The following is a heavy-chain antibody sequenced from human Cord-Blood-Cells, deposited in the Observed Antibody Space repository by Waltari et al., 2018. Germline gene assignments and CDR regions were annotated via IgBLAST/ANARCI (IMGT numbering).Heavy chain of an antibody. D-gene: IGHD3-3*01. J-gene: IGHJ4*02. CDR3: ARGGSGYYDFWSGYGPLFDY. CDR2: IYHSGST. Sequence: QLQLQESGSGLVKPSQTLSLTCAVSGGSIRSGGYSWRWIRPPPGKGLEWIGYIYHSGSTYYNPSLKSRVTISVDRSKNQFSLKLSSVTAADTAVYYCARGGSGYYDFWSGYGPLFDYWGQGTLVTVSS. CDR1: GGSIRSGGYS. V-gene: IGHV4-30-2*01.